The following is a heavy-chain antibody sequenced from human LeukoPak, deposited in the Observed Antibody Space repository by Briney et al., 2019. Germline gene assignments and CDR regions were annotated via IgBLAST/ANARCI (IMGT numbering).Heavy chain of an antibody. Sequence: SETLSLTCAVYGGSFSGYYWSWIRQPPGKGLEWIGEINHSGSTNYNPSLKSRVTISVDTSKNQFSLKLSSVTAADTAVYYCARALLYTEVYFDYWGQGTLVTVSS. J-gene: IGHJ4*02. V-gene: IGHV4-34*01. CDR3: ARALLYTEVYFDY. CDR2: INHSGST. D-gene: IGHD2/OR15-2a*01. CDR1: GGSFSGYY.